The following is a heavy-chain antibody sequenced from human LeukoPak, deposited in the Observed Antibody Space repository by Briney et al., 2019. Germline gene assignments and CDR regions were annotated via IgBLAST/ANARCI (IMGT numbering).Heavy chain of an antibody. Sequence: SETLSLTCAVYGGSFSGYYWSWIRQPPGKGLEWIGETNHSGSTNYNPSLKSRVTISVDTSKNQFSLKLSSVTAADTAVYYCASRVGNRPFDYWGQGTLVTVSS. J-gene: IGHJ4*02. CDR3: ASRVGNRPFDY. CDR2: TNHSGST. V-gene: IGHV4-34*01. CDR1: GGSFSGYY. D-gene: IGHD2-2*01.